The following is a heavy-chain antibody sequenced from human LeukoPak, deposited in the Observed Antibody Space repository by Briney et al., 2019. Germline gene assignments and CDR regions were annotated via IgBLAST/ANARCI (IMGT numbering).Heavy chain of an antibody. D-gene: IGHD1-26*01. Sequence: GGSLRLSCAASGFTFSNYAMSWVRQAPGKGLEWVSTINDRGIATYYADSVKGRFTISRDNSKNTLSLQVSSLRAEDTAIYYCAKNGALLYYFDYWGQGTLVTVSS. V-gene: IGHV3-23*01. CDR3: AKNGALLYYFDY. J-gene: IGHJ4*02. CDR1: GFTFSNYA. CDR2: INDRGIAT.